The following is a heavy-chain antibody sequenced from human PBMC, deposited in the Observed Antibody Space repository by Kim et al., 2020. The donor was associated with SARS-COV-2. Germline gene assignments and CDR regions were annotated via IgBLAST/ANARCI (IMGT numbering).Heavy chain of an antibody. CDR2: ISGSGGST. CDR1: GFTFSSYA. CDR3: ANGEQGIVGATWAPLFFY. J-gene: IGHJ4*02. V-gene: IGHV3-23*01. Sequence: GGSLRLSCAXSGFTFSSYAMSWVRQAPGKGLEWVSAISGSGGSTYYADSVKGRFTISRDNSKNTLYLQMNSLRAEDTAVYYCANGEQGIVGATWAPLFFYWGQGTLVTVSS. D-gene: IGHD1-26*01.